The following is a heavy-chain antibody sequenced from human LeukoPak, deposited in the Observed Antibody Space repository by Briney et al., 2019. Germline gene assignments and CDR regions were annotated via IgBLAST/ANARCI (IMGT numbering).Heavy chain of an antibody. J-gene: IGHJ4*02. Sequence: SETLSLTCAVYGGSFSGYYWSWIRQPPGKGLEWIGEINHSGSTNYNPSLKSRVTISVDTSKNQFSLKLSSVTAADTAVYYCARAINYDYVWGSYRQKYCFDYWGQGTLVTVSS. CDR1: GGSFSGYY. V-gene: IGHV4-34*01. CDR2: INHSGST. CDR3: ARAINYDYVWGSYRQKYCFDY. D-gene: IGHD3-16*02.